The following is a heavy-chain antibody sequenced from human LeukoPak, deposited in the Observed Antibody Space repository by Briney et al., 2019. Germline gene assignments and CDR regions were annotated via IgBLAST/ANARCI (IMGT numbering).Heavy chain of an antibody. Sequence: PGGSLRLSCAASGFTFDDYAMHWVRQAPGKGLEWVSGISWNSGSIGYADSVKGRFTISRDNAKNSLYLQMNSLRAEDMALYHCAKDGYSNYNAGWFDPWGQGTLVTVSS. V-gene: IGHV3-9*03. J-gene: IGHJ5*02. CDR3: AKDGYSNYNAGWFDP. CDR1: GFTFDDYA. D-gene: IGHD4-11*01. CDR2: ISWNSGSI.